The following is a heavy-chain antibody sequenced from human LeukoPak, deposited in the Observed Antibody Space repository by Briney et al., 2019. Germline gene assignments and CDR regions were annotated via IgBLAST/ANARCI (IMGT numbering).Heavy chain of an antibody. Sequence: SETLSLTCTVSGGSINNYYWSWSRQPAGKGLEWIGRFYNSGSTNCNPSLKSRVTMSVNTSKNQFSLRLSSVTAADTAVYYCARVGDYALKDWGQGTLVTVSS. V-gene: IGHV4-4*07. J-gene: IGHJ4*02. CDR1: GGSINNYY. D-gene: IGHD3-16*01. CDR2: FYNSGST. CDR3: ARVGDYALKD.